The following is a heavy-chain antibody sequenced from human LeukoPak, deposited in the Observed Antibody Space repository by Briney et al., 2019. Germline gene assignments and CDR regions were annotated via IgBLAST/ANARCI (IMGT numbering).Heavy chain of an antibody. CDR1: GYTFTSYG. CDR2: ISAYNGNT. J-gene: IGHJ5*02. V-gene: IGHV1-18*01. Sequence: ASVKVSCKASGYTFTSYGISWVRQAPGQGLEWMGWISAYNGNTNYAQKLQGRVTMTTDTSTSTAYMELRSLRSDDTVVYYCARDYPYGSGSRWFDPWGQGTLVTVSS. D-gene: IGHD3-10*01. CDR3: ARDYPYGSGSRWFDP.